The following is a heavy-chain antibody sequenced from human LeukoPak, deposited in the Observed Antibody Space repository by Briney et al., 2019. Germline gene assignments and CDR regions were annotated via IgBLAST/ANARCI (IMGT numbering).Heavy chain of an antibody. CDR2: INPNSGDT. D-gene: IGHD5-18*01. Sequence: ASVKVSCKASGYTFTGYYVHWVRQAPGQGLEWMGRINPNSGDTNYAQKFQGRVTMTRDTSISTAYMELSRLRSDDTAVYYCARELAAMVASYYYYGMDVWGQGTTVTVSS. CDR1: GYTFTGYY. CDR3: ARELAAMVASYYYYGMDV. V-gene: IGHV1-2*06. J-gene: IGHJ6*02.